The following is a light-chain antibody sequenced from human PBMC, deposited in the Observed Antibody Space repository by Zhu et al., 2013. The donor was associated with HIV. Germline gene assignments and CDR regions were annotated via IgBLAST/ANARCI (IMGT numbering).Light chain of an antibody. J-gene: IGKJ1*01. Sequence: DIQMTQSPSSLSASVGDRVTITCRASHSISSYLNWYQQKPGKAPKLLISKASSLESGVPSRFSGSGSGTEFTLTISSLQPDDFATYYCQQYNTYWTFGQGTKVEIK. CDR2: KAS. CDR1: HSISSY. CDR3: QQYNTYWT. V-gene: IGKV1-5*03.